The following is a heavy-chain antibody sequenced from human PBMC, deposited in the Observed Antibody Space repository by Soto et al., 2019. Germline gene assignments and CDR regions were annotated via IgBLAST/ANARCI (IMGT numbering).Heavy chain of an antibody. J-gene: IGHJ4*02. CDR1: GFSLSTSGVG. Sequence: SGPTLVNPPQTLTLTCTFSGFSLSTSGVGVGWIRQPPGKALEWLAVIYWNDDKRYSPSLKSRLTITKGTSDNQVVLTMTNVDPVDTASYYCAHFNGYEEFEYWGQGTLVTVSS. CDR3: AHFNGYEEFEY. CDR2: IYWNDDK. D-gene: IGHD5-12*01. V-gene: IGHV2-5*01.